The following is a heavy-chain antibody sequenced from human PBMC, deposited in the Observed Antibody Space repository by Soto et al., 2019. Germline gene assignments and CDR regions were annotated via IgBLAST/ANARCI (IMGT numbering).Heavy chain of an antibody. Sequence: QVQLVQSGAEVKKPGSSVKVSCKASGGTFSSYAISWVRQAPGQGLEWMGGIIPIFGTANYAQKFQGRVTITADKSTSTAYMELSSLRSEDTAVYYCVRLNVAAAVLKGWFDPWGQGTLVTVSS. J-gene: IGHJ5*02. V-gene: IGHV1-69*06. CDR1: GGTFSSYA. CDR2: IIPIFGTA. D-gene: IGHD6-13*01. CDR3: VRLNVAAAVLKGWFDP.